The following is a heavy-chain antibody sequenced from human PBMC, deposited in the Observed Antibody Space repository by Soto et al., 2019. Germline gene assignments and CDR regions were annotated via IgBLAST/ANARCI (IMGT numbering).Heavy chain of an antibody. CDR3: ARVPYYYDSSGMLTGAAFDI. CDR1: GGSISSGGYS. Sequence: SETLSLTCAVSGGSISSGGYSWSWIRQPPGKGLEWIGYIYHSGSTYYNPSLKSRVTISVDRSKNQFSLKLSSVTAADTAVYYCARVPYYYDSSGMLTGAAFDIWGQGTMVTVSS. J-gene: IGHJ3*02. D-gene: IGHD3-22*01. V-gene: IGHV4-30-2*01. CDR2: IYHSGST.